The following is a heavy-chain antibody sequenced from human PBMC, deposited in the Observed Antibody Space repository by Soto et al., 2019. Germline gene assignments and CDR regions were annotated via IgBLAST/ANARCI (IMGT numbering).Heavy chain of an antibody. CDR3: AREATYIVVVVAASNWLEP. J-gene: IGHJ5*02. CDR2: IIPIFGTA. V-gene: IGHV1-69*13. CDR1: GVTFSSYA. D-gene: IGHD2-15*01. Sequence: SVRVSCKASGVTFSSYAISWVRQAPLQVLEWMVGIIPIFGTANYAQKFQGRVTITADQSTSTAYMELSSLRSEDTAVYYCAREATYIVVVVAASNWLEPWGQGTMVTVSS.